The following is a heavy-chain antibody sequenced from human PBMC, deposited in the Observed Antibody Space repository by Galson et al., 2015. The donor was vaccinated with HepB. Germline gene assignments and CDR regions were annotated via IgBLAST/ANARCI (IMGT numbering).Heavy chain of an antibody. CDR1: GFPFSGHR. CDR2: ISTDGGIT. J-gene: IGHJ6*02. Sequence: SLRLSCAASGFPFSGHRMHWVRQAPGKGLVWVSRISTDGGITSYADSVKGRFTVSRDNARNILYLQMTSLRAEDTAVYYCVRWSDAWGQGTTVTVSS. V-gene: IGHV3-74*01. CDR3: VRWSDA.